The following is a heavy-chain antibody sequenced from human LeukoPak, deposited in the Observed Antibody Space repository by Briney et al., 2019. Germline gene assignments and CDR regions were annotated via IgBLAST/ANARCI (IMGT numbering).Heavy chain of an antibody. CDR3: AKDATASPYFHWFGN. Sequence: GGSLRLSCAASGFTFSSYAMNWVRQAPGKGLEWVAGISSGDRTFHAESVKGRFTISMDKSKDTLYLQMNSLRAEDTAVYYCAKDATASPYFHWFGNWGQGTQVIVSS. V-gene: IGHV3-23*01. J-gene: IGHJ1*01. CDR2: ISSGDRT. D-gene: IGHD3-9*01. CDR1: GFTFSSYA.